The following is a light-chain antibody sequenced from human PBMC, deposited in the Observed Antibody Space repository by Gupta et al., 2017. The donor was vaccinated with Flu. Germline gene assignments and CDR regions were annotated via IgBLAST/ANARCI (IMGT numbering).Light chain of an antibody. CDR2: GAS. V-gene: IGKV3-15*01. J-gene: IGKJ1*01. CDR1: QSVSSN. CDR3: QQYNNWPWT. Sequence: EIAMTQSPATLSVSPGERATLSCRASQSVSSNLAWYQQKPGQAPRLLIYGASTRATGIPARFSGSGSGTEFTLTIRSLQSEDFAVYYCQQYNNWPWTFGQGTKVEIK.